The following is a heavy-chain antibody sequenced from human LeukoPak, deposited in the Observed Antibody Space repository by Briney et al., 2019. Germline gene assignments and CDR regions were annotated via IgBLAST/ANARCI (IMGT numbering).Heavy chain of an antibody. Sequence: SVKVSCKASGGTFSSYAISWVRQAPGQGLAWMGRIIPILGIANYAQKFQGRVTITADKSTSTAYMELSSLRSEDTAVYYCARGHIAAASHSDYWGQGTLVTVSS. CDR2: IIPILGIA. D-gene: IGHD6-13*01. CDR1: GGTFSSYA. V-gene: IGHV1-69*04. J-gene: IGHJ4*02. CDR3: ARGHIAAASHSDY.